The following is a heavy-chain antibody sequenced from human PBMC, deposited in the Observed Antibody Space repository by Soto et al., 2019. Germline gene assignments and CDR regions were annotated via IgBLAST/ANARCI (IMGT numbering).Heavy chain of an antibody. Sequence: PSGTXSLTCAVYGVSFIVYDLNLIRQPPGKGLEWIGEINHSGSTNYNPSLKSRVTISVDTSKKQFSLKLSSVTAADTAVYYCERVTVRGAIRAENWFETWGQGTLVTVYS. CDR2: INHSGST. D-gene: IGHD3-10*01. CDR3: ERVTVRGAIRAENWFET. J-gene: IGHJ5*02. V-gene: IGHV4-34*01. CDR1: GVSFIVYD.